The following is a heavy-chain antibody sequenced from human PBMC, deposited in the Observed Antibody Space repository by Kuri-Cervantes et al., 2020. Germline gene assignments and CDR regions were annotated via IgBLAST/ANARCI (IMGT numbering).Heavy chain of an antibody. J-gene: IGHJ4*02. Sequence: ASVKVSCKASGYTFTSYDINWVRQATGQGLEWMGWINPNSGGTNYAQKFQGRVTMTRDTSISTAYMELSRLRSDDTAVYYCARGGPMYYYGSGLDYWGQGTLVTVSS. CDR3: ARGGPMYYYGSGLDY. V-gene: IGHV1-2*02. D-gene: IGHD3-10*01. CDR1: GYTFTSYD. CDR2: INPNSGGT.